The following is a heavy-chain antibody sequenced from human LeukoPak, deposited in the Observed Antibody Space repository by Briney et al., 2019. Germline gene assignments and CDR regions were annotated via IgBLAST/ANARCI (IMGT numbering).Heavy chain of an antibody. CDR1: GGSISSSNW. V-gene: IGHV3-53*01. D-gene: IGHD2-2*01. Sequence: GTLSLTCAVSGGSISSSNWWSWVRQPPGKGLEWVSVIYSGGSTYYADSVKGRFTISRDNSKNTLYLQMNSLRAEDTAVYYCAREIVVVPAAPFGMDVWGQGTTVTVSS. CDR2: IYSGGST. CDR3: AREIVVVPAAPFGMDV. J-gene: IGHJ6*02.